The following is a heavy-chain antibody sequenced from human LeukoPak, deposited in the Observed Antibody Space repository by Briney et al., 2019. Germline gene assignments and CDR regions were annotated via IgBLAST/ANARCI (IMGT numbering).Heavy chain of an antibody. J-gene: IGHJ4*02. Sequence: PSETLSLTCTVSGYSISSGYYWGWIRQPPGKGLECIGTIYHRGSTYYNPSLKSRVTISVDTSKNQFSLKLSSVTAADTAVYYCARHRGSYYGIDYWGQGTLVTVSS. V-gene: IGHV4-38-2*02. CDR2: IYHRGST. D-gene: IGHD1-26*01. CDR3: ARHRGSYYGIDY. CDR1: GYSISSGYY.